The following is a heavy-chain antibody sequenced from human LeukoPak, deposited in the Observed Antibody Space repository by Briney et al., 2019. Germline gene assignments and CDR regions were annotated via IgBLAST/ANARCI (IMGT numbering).Heavy chain of an antibody. CDR3: ARGDPYYYGSGSYFFVY. J-gene: IGHJ4*02. V-gene: IGHV4-34*01. CDR2: INHPGST. CDR1: GGSFSGYY. D-gene: IGHD3-10*01. Sequence: SETLSLTCAVYGGSFSGYYWSWIRQPPGKGLEWIGEINHPGSTNYNPSLKSRVTISVDKSKNQFSLKLSSVTAADTAVYYCARGDPYYYGSGSYFFVYWGQGTLVTVSS.